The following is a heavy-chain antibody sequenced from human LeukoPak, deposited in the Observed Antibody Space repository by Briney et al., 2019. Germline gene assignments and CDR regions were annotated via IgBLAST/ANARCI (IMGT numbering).Heavy chain of an antibody. D-gene: IGHD6-6*01. CDR2: INPNSGGT. Sequence: ASVKVSCKASGYTFTGYCMHWVRQAPGQGLEWMGWINPNSGGTNYAQKFQGRVTMTRDTSISTAYMELSRLRSDDTAVYYCARGKSARPNWFDPWGQGTLVTVSS. CDR3: ARGKSARPNWFDP. CDR1: GYTFTGYC. V-gene: IGHV1-2*02. J-gene: IGHJ5*02.